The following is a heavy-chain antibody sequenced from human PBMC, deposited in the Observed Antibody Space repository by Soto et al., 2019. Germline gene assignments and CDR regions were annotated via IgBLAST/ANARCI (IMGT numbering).Heavy chain of an antibody. V-gene: IGHV3-23*01. CDR3: AKGSIEYSASVDN. D-gene: IGHD5-12*01. CDR2: ISARGGSS. Sequence: DVQLLESGGGLVQRGGSLRLSFAASGFSFSSYAMVWVRQAPGKGLEWVAVISARGGSSYFADSVKGRFTLSRDNSKNVLSLEMNSLRAEDTAIYFCAKGSIEYSASVDNWGQGTLVVVSS. J-gene: IGHJ4*02. CDR1: GFSFSSYA.